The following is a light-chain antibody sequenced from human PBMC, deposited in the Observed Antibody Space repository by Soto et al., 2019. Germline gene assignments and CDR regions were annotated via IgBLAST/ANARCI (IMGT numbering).Light chain of an antibody. V-gene: IGKV1-39*01. Sequence: DIQMTQSPSSLSASVGDRVTITCRASQSISYYLNWYQQKPGKAPKLLIYAASSLQSWVPSRFSGSGSGTDFTLTISSLQPEDFATFYCQPSYSSPLTFGGGTKVEIK. J-gene: IGKJ4*01. CDR3: QPSYSSPLT. CDR2: AAS. CDR1: QSISYY.